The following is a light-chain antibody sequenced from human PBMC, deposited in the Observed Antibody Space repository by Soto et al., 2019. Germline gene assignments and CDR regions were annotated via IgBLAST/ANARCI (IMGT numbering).Light chain of an antibody. Sequence: EIMMTQSPATLSVSPGERATLSCRASQTVISNLAWYQQKPGQAPGLLIYDASNRATGIPARFSGSGSGTDFTLTISSLEPEDFAVYYCQQRSNWPPRVTFGQGTMVDI. CDR3: QQRSNWPPRVT. J-gene: IGKJ1*01. V-gene: IGKV3-11*01. CDR1: QTVISN. CDR2: DAS.